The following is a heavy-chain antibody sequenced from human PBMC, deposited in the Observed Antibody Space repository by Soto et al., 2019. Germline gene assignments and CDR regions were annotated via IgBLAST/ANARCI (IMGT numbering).Heavy chain of an antibody. V-gene: IGHV4-34*01. CDR1: GGSLSDYY. CDR2: INHSGIT. D-gene: IGHD3-9*01. J-gene: IGHJ4*02. CDR3: ARVGTDDILTGYCLDY. Sequence: PSETLSLTCAVYGGSLSDYYWTWIRQPPGKGLEWIGEINHSGITNYNPSLKSRVTISVDTSKNHLSLKLTSVTAADTAVYYCARVGTDDILTGYCLDYWGQGTLVTVSS.